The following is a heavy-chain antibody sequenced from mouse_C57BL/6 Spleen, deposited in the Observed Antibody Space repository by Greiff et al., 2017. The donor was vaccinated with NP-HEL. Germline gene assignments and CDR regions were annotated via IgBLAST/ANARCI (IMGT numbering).Heavy chain of an antibody. CDR3: ARLTHVDYYGSSAY. CDR2: IDPNSGGT. CDR1: GYTFTSYW. Sequence: VQLQQPGAELVKPGASVKLSCKASGYTFTSYWMHWVKQRPGRGLEWIGRIDPNSGGTKYNEKFKSTATLTVDKPYSTAYMQLSSLTSEDSAVYYCARLTHVDYYGSSAYWGQGTLVTVSA. D-gene: IGHD1-1*01. V-gene: IGHV1-72*01. J-gene: IGHJ3*01.